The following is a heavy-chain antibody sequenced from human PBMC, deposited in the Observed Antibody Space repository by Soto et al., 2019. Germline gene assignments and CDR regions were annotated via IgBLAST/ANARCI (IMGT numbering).Heavy chain of an antibody. CDR3: ARASHYCSSTSCYSFYYGMDV. V-gene: IGHV4-39*01. J-gene: IGHJ6*02. CDR2: IYYSGST. Sequence: SDTLYSTCTVSVGSISSSSYYGGWSRQAPGKGLESIGSIYYSGSTYYNPSLKSRVTISVDTSKNQFSLKLSSVTAADTAVYYCARASHYCSSTSCYSFYYGMDVWGQGTTVTVSS. CDR1: VGSISSSSYY. D-gene: IGHD2-2*01.